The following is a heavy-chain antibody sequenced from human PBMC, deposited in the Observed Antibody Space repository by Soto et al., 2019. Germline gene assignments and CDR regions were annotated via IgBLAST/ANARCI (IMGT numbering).Heavy chain of an antibody. CDR1: GGSISSSNW. Sequence: SETLSLTCAVSGGSISSSNWWSWVRQPPGKGLEWIGEIYHSGSTNYNPSLKSRVTISVDKSKNQFSLKLSSVTAADTAVYYCARDKVVYDFWSGYNVRRWFDPWGQGTLVTVSS. V-gene: IGHV4-4*02. CDR2: IYHSGST. J-gene: IGHJ5*02. D-gene: IGHD3-3*01. CDR3: ARDKVVYDFWSGYNVRRWFDP.